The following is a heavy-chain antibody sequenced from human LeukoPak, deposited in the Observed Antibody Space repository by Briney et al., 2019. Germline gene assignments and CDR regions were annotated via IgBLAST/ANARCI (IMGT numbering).Heavy chain of an antibody. CDR1: GFTLTELS. J-gene: IGHJ4*02. V-gene: IGHV1-24*01. CDR2: FDPEDGET. D-gene: IGHD4-17*01. CDR3: AISRRGDYLFDY. Sequence: GASVKVSCKVSGFTLTELSMHWVRQAPGKGLEWVGGFDPEDGETIYAQKFQGRVTMTEDTSTDTAYMELSSLRSEDTAVYYCAISRRGDYLFDYWGQGTLVTVSS.